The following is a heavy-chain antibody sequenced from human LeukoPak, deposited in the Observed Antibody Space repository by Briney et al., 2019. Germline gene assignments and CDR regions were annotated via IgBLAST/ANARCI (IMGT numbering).Heavy chain of an antibody. CDR1: GGSISSGSYY. D-gene: IGHD6-19*01. J-gene: IGHJ4*02. V-gene: IGHV4-61*02. Sequence: SQTLSLTCTVSGGSISSGSYYWSWIRQPAGKGLEWIGRIYTSGSTNYNPSLKSRVTISVDTSKNQFSLKLSSVTAADTAVYYCARADPAVAGADYWGQGTLVTVSS. CDR2: IYTSGST. CDR3: ARADPAVAGADY.